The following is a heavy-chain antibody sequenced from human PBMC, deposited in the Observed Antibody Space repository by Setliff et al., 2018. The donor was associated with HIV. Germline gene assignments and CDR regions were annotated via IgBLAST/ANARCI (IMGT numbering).Heavy chain of an antibody. D-gene: IGHD3-3*01. J-gene: IGHJ4*02. CDR2: IIPSGST. CDR1: GGSFSGYY. Sequence: SETLSLTCDVFGGSFSGYYWSWIRQPPGKGLEWIGEIIPSGSTNYNPSLKSRVTMSIDTSKSQFSLKLSSVTAADTAVFYCARVPFTTGFDYWGQGILVT. CDR3: ARVPFTTGFDY. V-gene: IGHV4-34*12.